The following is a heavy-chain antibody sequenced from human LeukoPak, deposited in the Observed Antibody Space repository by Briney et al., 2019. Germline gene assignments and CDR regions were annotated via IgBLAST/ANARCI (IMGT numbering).Heavy chain of an antibody. J-gene: IGHJ4*02. CDR1: GFTFSNAW. V-gene: IGHV3-15*01. D-gene: IGHD2-2*01. CDR2: IKSETYGGTT. CDR3: ARNRETIVVVPAALDY. Sequence: GGSLRLSCAASGFTFSNAWMSWVRQAPGKGLEWVGRIKSETYGGTTDYAAPVKGRFTISRDDSKNTLYLQMNSLRAEDTAVYYCARNRETIVVVPAALDYWGQGTLVTVSS.